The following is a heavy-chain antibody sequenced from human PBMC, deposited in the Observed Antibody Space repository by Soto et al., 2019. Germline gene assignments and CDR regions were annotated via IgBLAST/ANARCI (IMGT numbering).Heavy chain of an antibody. V-gene: IGHV1-3*01. CDR1: GYTSTNYG. J-gene: IGHJ5*02. CDR2: INAGSGNT. D-gene: IGHD3-22*01. CDR3: ASPYYYDSSGYLRPYNWFDP. Sequence: ASVKVSCKASGYTSTNYGMHWVRQAPGQRLEWMGWINAGSGNTKYSQKFQGRITITRDTSASTVYMELSSLRSEDTAVYYCASPYYYDSSGYLRPYNWFDPWGQGTLVTVSS.